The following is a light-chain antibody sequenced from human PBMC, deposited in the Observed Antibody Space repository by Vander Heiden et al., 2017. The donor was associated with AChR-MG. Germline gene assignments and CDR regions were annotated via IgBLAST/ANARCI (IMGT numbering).Light chain of an antibody. CDR2: DVT. CDR3: CSYAGSYTHV. CDR1: SRDVGGYNY. V-gene: IGLV2-11*01. J-gene: IGLJ1*01. Sequence: QSALTQPRSVSGSPGQSVTISCTGSSRDVGGYNYVSCFQHHPGKSHNLMIYDVTHRPSGVPDRFSGSKSGDTASLTISGLQAEDEADYYCCSYAGSYTHVFGTGTTVTVL.